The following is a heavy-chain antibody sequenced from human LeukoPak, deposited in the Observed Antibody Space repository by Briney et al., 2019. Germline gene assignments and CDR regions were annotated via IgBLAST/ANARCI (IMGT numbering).Heavy chain of an antibody. Sequence: SETLSLTCTVSGGSISSYYWSWIRQPPGKGLEWIGYIHYSGSTNYNPSLKSRVTISVDTSKNQFSLKLSSVTAADTAVYYCARAPLTTVTTLGAFDIWGQGTMVTVSS. V-gene: IGHV4-59*01. CDR2: IHYSGST. CDR1: GGSISSYY. D-gene: IGHD4-11*01. J-gene: IGHJ3*02. CDR3: ARAPLTTVTTLGAFDI.